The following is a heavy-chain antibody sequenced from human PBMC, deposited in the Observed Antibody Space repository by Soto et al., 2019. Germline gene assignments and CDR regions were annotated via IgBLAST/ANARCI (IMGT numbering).Heavy chain of an antibody. CDR3: ATMGTPATGLYFFDY. D-gene: IGHD2-15*01. CDR1: GGSISSGNYY. J-gene: IGHJ4*02. Sequence: QVQLQESGPGLVKPSQTLSLTCTVSGGSISSGNYYWSWIRQPPGKALEWIGFISYSGRTYYSTSLKSRVTISVDTSKSQFSLNLSFVTAADTSVYYCATMGTPATGLYFFDYWGQGSLVTVSS. V-gene: IGHV4-30-4*01. CDR2: ISYSGRT.